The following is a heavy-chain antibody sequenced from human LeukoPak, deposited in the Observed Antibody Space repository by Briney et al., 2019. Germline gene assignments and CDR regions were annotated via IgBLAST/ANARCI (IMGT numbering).Heavy chain of an antibody. V-gene: IGHV3-48*02. D-gene: IGHD3-22*01. CDR3: ARGLSSYYNFDY. J-gene: IGHJ4*02. CDR2: ISSSGATI. CDR1: GFTFSTSS. Sequence: GGSLILSCTTSGFTFSTSSMNWVRQTPGKGLEWVSYISSSGATIYYADSVKGRFTISRDNAKNSLYLQMNSLRDEDTAVYYCARGLSSYYNFDYWGQGTLVTVSS.